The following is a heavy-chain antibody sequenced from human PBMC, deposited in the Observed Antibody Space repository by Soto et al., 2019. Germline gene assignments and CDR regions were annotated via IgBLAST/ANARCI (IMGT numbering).Heavy chain of an antibody. CDR1: GGTFSSYA. CDR3: ARSNIRNYADFYYYYYGMDV. J-gene: IGHJ6*02. D-gene: IGHD1-7*01. Sequence: SVKVSCKASGGTFSSYAISWVRQAPGQGLEWMGGIIPIFGTANYAQKFQGRVTITADESTSTAYMELSSLRSEGTAVYYCARSNIRNYADFYYYYYGMDVWGQGTTVTVSS. CDR2: IIPIFGTA. V-gene: IGHV1-69*13.